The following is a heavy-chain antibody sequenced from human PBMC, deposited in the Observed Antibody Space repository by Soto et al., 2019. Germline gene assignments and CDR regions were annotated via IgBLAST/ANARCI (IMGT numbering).Heavy chain of an antibody. CDR2: ISSSSSTT. D-gene: IGHD3-9*01. CDR1: GFTFSSYS. V-gene: IGHV3-48*02. Sequence: EVQLVESGGGLVQPGGSLRLSCAASGFTFSSYSMNWVRQAPGKGLEWVSYISSSSSTTYYADSVKGRFTISRDNAKNSLYLQMNSLRDEDTAVYYCASGDYDILTGHIYYYYYGMDVWGQGTTVTVSS. J-gene: IGHJ6*02. CDR3: ASGDYDILTGHIYYYYYGMDV.